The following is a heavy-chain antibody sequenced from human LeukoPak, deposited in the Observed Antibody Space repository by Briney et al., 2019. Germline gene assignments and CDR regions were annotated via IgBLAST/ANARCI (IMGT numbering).Heavy chain of an antibody. CDR2: ISAYNGNT. Sequence: SVKVSCKASGYTFTGYYMHWVRQPPGQGLEWMGWISAYNGNTNYAQKLQGRVNMTTDTSTSTAHMELRSLRSDDTAVYYCAREGCDSSGYLGRGVCYWGQGTLVTVSS. V-gene: IGHV1-18*04. CDR1: GYTFTGYY. CDR3: AREGCDSSGYLGRGVCY. J-gene: IGHJ4*02. D-gene: IGHD3-22*01.